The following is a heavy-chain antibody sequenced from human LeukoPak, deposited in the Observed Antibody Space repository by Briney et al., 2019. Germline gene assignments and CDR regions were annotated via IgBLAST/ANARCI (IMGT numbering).Heavy chain of an antibody. CDR1: GFTFSSYS. CDR2: ISSSSSYI. CDR3: AREGFWSGAYNWFDP. Sequence: GSLRLSCAASGFTFSSYSMNWVRQAPGKGLEWVSSISSSSSYIYYADSVKGRFTISRDNAKNSLYLQMNSLRAEDTAVYYCAREGFWSGAYNWFDPWGQGTLVTVSS. D-gene: IGHD3-3*01. V-gene: IGHV3-21*01. J-gene: IGHJ5*02.